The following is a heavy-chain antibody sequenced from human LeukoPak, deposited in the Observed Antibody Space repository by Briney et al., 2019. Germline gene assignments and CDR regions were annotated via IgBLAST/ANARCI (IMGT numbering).Heavy chain of an antibody. CDR3: ARHSDVGNYFDY. J-gene: IGHJ4*02. CDR2: IYYSGST. D-gene: IGHD1-26*01. CDR1: GGSISSYY. Sequence: SETLSLTCTISGGSISSYYWNWIRQPPGKGLEWIGYIYYSGSTNYNPSLKSRVTISVDTSKNQFSLRLSSVTAADTAVYYCARHSDVGNYFDYWGQGTLVTVSS. V-gene: IGHV4-59*08.